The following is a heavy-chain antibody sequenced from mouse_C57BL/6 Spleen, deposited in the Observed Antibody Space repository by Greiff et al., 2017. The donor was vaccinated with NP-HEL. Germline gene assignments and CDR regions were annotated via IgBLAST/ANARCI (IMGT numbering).Heavy chain of an antibody. CDR2: ISNGGGST. V-gene: IGHV5-12*01. CDR1: GFTFSDYY. D-gene: IGHD1-1*01. Sequence: EVKLMESGGGLVQPGGSLKLSCAASGFTFSDYYMYWVRQTPEKRLEWVAYISNGGGSTYYPDTVKGRFTISRDNAKNTLYLQMSRLRSEDTAMYYCARHVSSYGYFDVWGTGTTVTVSS. CDR3: ARHVSSYGYFDV. J-gene: IGHJ1*03.